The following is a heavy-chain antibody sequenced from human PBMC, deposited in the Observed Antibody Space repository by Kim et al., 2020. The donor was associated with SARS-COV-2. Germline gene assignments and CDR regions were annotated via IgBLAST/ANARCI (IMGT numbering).Heavy chain of an antibody. D-gene: IGHD5-18*01. CDR2: INPSGGST. V-gene: IGHV1-46*01. J-gene: IGHJ3*02. Sequence: ASVKVSCKASGYTFTSYYMHWVRQAPGQGLEWMGIINPSGGSTSYAQKFQGRVTMTRDTSTSTAYMELSSLRSEDTAVYYCARRMDTAMVLGERWGQPNKLGAFDIWGQGTMVTVSS. CDR1: GYTFTSYY. CDR3: ARRMDTAMVLGERWGQPNKLGAFDI.